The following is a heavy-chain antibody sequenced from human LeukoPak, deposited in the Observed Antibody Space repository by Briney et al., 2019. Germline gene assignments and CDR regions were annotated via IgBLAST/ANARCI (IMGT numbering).Heavy chain of an antibody. CDR3: AKAALRYQLLSSLDY. Sequence: RPGGSLRLSCAASGFTFSSYAMNWARQAPGKGLEWVSAISGSGASTYYADSVKGRFTISRDNSKNTLYLQMNSLRAEDTAIYYCAKAALRYQLLSSLDYWGQGTLVTVSS. CDR1: GFTFSSYA. D-gene: IGHD2-2*01. V-gene: IGHV3-23*01. CDR2: ISGSGAST. J-gene: IGHJ4*02.